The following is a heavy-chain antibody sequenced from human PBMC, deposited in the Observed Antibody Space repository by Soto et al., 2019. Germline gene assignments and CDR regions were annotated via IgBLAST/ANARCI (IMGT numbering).Heavy chain of an antibody. CDR3: AKDLVVRAAGTYYYYGMDV. V-gene: IGHV3-23*01. CDR1: GFTFSSYA. D-gene: IGHD6-13*01. J-gene: IGHJ6*02. Sequence: GGSLRLSCAASGFTFSSYAMSWVRQAPGKGLEWVSAISGSGGSTYYADSVKGRFTMSRDNSKNTLYLQMNSLRAEDTAVYYCAKDLVVRAAGTYYYYGMDVWGQGTTVTVSS. CDR2: ISGSGGST.